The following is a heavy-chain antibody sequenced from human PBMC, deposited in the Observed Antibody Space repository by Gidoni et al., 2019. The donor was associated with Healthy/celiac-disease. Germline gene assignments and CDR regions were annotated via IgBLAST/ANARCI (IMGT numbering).Heavy chain of an antibody. Sequence: QVQLQESGPGLVKPSETLSLTCAVSGYPISSGYYWGWLRQPPGKGLEWIGSIYHSGSTYYNPALKSRVTISVDTSKNQFSLKLSSVTAADTAVYYCARDTAMVHSSGLDAFDIWGQGTMVTVSS. CDR3: ARDTAMVHSSGLDAFDI. J-gene: IGHJ3*02. V-gene: IGHV4-38-2*02. CDR2: IYHSGST. D-gene: IGHD5-18*01. CDR1: GYPISSGYY.